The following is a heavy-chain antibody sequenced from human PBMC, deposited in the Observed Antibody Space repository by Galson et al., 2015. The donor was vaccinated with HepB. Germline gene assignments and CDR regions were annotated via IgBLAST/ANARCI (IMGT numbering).Heavy chain of an antibody. CDR2: SRNKANSYTT. Sequence: SLRLSCAASGFRLSDHYMDWVRQAPGKGLEWVGRSRNKANSYTTEYAASVKGRFSISRDDSKNSLNLQMNSLKTEDTAVYYCAVATVAQFDDWGQGTLVTVSS. CDR1: GFRLSDHY. J-gene: IGHJ4*02. V-gene: IGHV3-72*01. D-gene: IGHD4-23*01. CDR3: AVATVAQFDD.